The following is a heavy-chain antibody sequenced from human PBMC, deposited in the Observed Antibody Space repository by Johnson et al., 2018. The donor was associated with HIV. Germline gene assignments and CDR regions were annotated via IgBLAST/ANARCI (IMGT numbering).Heavy chain of an antibody. D-gene: IGHD2-15*01. CDR1: GFTFSNKY. J-gene: IGHJ3*02. CDR2: IYSGGST. V-gene: IGHV3-66*01. Sequence: VQLVESGGGVVRPGGSLRLYCAASGFTFSNKYMHWVRQAPGKGLEWVSVIYSGGSTYYADSVKGRFTISRDNSKNTLYLQMNSLRAEDTAVYYCPKVRWVGVGDAFAIWGQGTMVTVSS. CDR3: PKVRWVGVGDAFAI.